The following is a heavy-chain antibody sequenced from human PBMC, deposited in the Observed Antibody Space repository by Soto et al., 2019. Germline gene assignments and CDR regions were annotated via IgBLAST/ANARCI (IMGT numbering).Heavy chain of an antibody. CDR2: IYYSGST. CDR1: GGSISSSSYS. V-gene: IGHV4-39*01. J-gene: IGHJ3*02. CDR3: ARRWSGSRLSEGDAFDI. D-gene: IGHD2-15*01. Sequence: QLQLQESGPGLVKPSETLSLTCTVSGGSISSSSYSWGWIRQPPGKGLEGIGSIYYSGSTYYNPSRKSRVTISVDKSNNQFPLKLSSVAAADTAVYYCARRWSGSRLSEGDAFDIWGQGTIVTVSS.